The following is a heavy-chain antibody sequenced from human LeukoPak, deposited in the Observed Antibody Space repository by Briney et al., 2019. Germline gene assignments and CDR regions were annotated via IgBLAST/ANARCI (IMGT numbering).Heavy chain of an antibody. CDR2: TYYRSKWYN. D-gene: IGHD2-2*01. J-gene: IGHJ5*02. Sequence: SQTLSLTCDISGDSVSSNSATWNWIRPSPSRGLEWMGRTYYRSKWYNDYAVSVKSRIIINPDTSKNQFSLQLNSVTPEDTAVYCCARVGYCSSTGCSNWFDPWGQGTLVTVSS. V-gene: IGHV6-1*01. CDR1: GDSVSSNSAT. CDR3: ARVGYCSSTGCSNWFDP.